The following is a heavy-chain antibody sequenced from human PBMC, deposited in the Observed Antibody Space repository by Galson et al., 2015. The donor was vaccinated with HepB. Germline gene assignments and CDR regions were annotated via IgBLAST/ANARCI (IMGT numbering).Heavy chain of an antibody. V-gene: IGHV4-34*01. CDR1: GGSFSGYY. CDR3: ARGRNIPEGVYISSSYWFDP. J-gene: IGHJ5*02. D-gene: IGHD6-6*01. CDR2: INHSGST. Sequence: SETLSLTCAVYGGSFSGYYWSWIRQPPGKGLEWIGEINHSGSTNYNPSLKSRVTISVDTSKNQFSLKLSSVTAADTAVYYCARGRNIPEGVYISSSYWFDPWGQGTLVTVSS.